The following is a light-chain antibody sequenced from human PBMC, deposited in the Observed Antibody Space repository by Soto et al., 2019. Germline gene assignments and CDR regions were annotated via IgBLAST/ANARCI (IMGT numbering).Light chain of an antibody. CDR2: DVS. V-gene: IGLV2-14*01. CDR3: SSDTSSSTLV. CDR1: SSDVGGYNY. J-gene: IGLJ7*01. Sequence: QSVLTQPASVSGSPGQSITISCTGTSSDVGGYNYVSWYHQHPGKAPKLMIYDVSNRPSGVSNRFSGSKSGNTASLTISGLQAEEEADYYCSSDTSSSTLVFGGGTQLTVL.